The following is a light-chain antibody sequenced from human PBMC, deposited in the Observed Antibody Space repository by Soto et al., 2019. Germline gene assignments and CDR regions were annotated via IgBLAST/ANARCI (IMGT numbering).Light chain of an antibody. V-gene: IGLV2-23*02. J-gene: IGLJ1*01. CDR3: CSYAGSSTYV. Sequence: QSVLTQPASVSGSPGQSITISCTGTSSDVGSYNLVSWYQQHPGKAPKLMIYEVSNRPSGVSNRFSGSKSGNTASLTISGLQAEDEADYYCCSYAGSSTYVFGTGTKLTVL. CDR1: SSDVGSYNL. CDR2: EVS.